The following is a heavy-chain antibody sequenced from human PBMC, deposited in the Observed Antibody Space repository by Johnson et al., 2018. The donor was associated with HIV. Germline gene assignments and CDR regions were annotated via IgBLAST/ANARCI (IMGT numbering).Heavy chain of an antibody. CDR3: AGKTGYDAFDI. V-gene: IGHV3-66*02. CDR1: GFTFSSNY. CDR2: IYSGGGT. J-gene: IGHJ3*02. Sequence: VQLVESGGGLVKPGGSLRLSCAASGFTFSSNYMSWVRQAPGKGLEWVSVIYSGGGTYYADSVKGRFTISRDNSKNTLYLQMNSLRAEDTAVYYCAGKTGYDAFDIWGQGTIVTVSS. D-gene: IGHD7-27*01.